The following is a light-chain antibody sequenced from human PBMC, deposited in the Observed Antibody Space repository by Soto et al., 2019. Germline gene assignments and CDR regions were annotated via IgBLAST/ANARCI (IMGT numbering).Light chain of an antibody. J-gene: IGKJ2*01. CDR1: QIVSSRH. CDR2: GVS. CDR3: QLHDPSRPGYT. Sequence: EVLLTQSPGTLSLSPGERATLSCRASQIVSSRHLAWYQQKSGHAPRLLIYGVSSRATGIPDRFSGSGSGTDFNLIISTLEPEDFEVYYCQLHDPSRPGYTFGQGTKLEIK. V-gene: IGKV3-20*01.